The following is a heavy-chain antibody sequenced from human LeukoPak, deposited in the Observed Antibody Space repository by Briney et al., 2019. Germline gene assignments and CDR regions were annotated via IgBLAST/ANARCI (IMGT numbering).Heavy chain of an antibody. D-gene: IGHD1-14*01. Sequence: SETLSLTCTVSGGSISRDYWSWIRQPPGKGLEGIGYIYYSGSTNYNPSLKSRVTISVDTSKNQFSLKLSSVTAADTAVYYCASNPNTGSAFDPWGQATLVTVSS. CDR3: ASNPNTGSAFDP. J-gene: IGHJ5*02. V-gene: IGHV4-59*08. CDR2: IYYSGST. CDR1: GGSISRDY.